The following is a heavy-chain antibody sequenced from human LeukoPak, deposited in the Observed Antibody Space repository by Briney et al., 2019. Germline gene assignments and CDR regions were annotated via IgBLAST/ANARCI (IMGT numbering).Heavy chain of an antibody. J-gene: IGHJ6*03. CDR3: ASGRYYYYMDV. Sequence: SLKVSCKAPRGTFRSSAISWVREAPGQGLEWMGGIIPIFGTANYAQKFQGRVTITTDESTSTAYIELSRLRSEDTAVYYCASGRYYYYMDVWGKGTTVTVSS. V-gene: IGHV1-69*05. CDR2: IIPIFGTA. CDR1: RGTFRSSA.